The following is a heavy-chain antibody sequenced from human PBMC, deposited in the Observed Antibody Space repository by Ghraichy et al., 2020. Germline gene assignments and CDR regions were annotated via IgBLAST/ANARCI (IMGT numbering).Heavy chain of an antibody. V-gene: IGHV3-23*01. CDR2: ITDSGANT. Sequence: GGSLRLSCAASGFTFSAYAMAWVRQAPGKGLQWVSAITDSGANTYYADSVKGRFTVSRDNSKNTVYLQMSSLRAEDTAVYYCAKDTSYHFDYWGQGALVTVSS. CDR3: AKDTSYHFDY. CDR1: GFTFSAYA. J-gene: IGHJ4*02.